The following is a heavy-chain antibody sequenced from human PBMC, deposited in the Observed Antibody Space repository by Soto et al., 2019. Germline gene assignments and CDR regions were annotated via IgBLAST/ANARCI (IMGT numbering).Heavy chain of an antibody. CDR1: GFSLSTSGVG. D-gene: IGHD3-10*01. Sequence: QITLKESGPPLVKPTQTLTLTCTFSGFSLSTSGVGVGWIRQPPGKALEWLAVIYWDDSKTYSPSLKSRLTITKDTSRDQVVLTMTNMDPVDTATSYGAHKVSGSRAIDYWGQGALVTVSS. J-gene: IGHJ4*02. CDR2: IYWDDSK. CDR3: AHKVSGSRAIDY. V-gene: IGHV2-5*02.